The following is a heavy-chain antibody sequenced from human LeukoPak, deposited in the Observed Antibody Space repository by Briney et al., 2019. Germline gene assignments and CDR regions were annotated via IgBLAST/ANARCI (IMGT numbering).Heavy chain of an antibody. Sequence: GESLKISCKGLGYSFSIYWIAWVRQMPGKGLEWMGIIHGGDSDDRYSPSFQGQVTISADKSMNTAYLQWSSLKASDTAMYYCTRRGSAYDHWHFDYWGQGTLVSVSS. D-gene: IGHD5-12*01. J-gene: IGHJ4*02. CDR3: TRRGSAYDHWHFDY. CDR2: IHGGDSDD. CDR1: GYSFSIYW. V-gene: IGHV5-51*01.